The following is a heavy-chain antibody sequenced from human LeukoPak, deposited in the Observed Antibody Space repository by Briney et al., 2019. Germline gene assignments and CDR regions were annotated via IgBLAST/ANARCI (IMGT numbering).Heavy chain of an antibody. Sequence: SQTLSLTCAVSGDSNSASWNWIRQSPSGGLEWLGRTYYRSKWSNDYAHSVKSRITINPDTSKNEFSLQLDSVTPEDTAVYYCARDPDSSSEWGPFDYWGQGTLVTVSS. CDR3: ARDPDSSSEWGPFDY. V-gene: IGHV6-1*01. J-gene: IGHJ4*02. CDR1: GDSNSAS. CDR2: TYYRSKWSN. D-gene: IGHD6-6*01.